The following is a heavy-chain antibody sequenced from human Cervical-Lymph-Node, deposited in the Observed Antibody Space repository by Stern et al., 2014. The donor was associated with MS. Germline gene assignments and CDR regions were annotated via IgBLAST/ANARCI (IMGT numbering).Heavy chain of an antibody. J-gene: IGHJ4*02. CDR2: INGDGTVS. D-gene: IGHD1-1*01. V-gene: IGHV3-74*02. CDR3: ASAYRAS. Sequence: EDQLVESGGGIVQPGGSLMISCVASGFNFRTYWMHWVRQGPGKGLEWVSRINGDGTVSTYADSVRGQFTISRNNANNTMSLQLDNLRVEDTAIYYCASAYRASWGQGTLVTVST. CDR1: GFNFRTYW.